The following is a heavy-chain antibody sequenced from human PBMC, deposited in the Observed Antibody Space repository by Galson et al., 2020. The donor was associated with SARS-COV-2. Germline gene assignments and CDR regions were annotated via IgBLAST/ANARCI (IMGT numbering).Heavy chain of an antibody. CDR2: ISYDGSNK. CDR1: GLTISSYA. J-gene: IGHJ4*02. CDR3: ARDRIGELLQDY. D-gene: IGHD3-10*01. Sequence: SLKISCAPSGLTISSYAMHWVRQAPGKGLERVALISYDGSNKYYADSVKGRFTISRDNSKNTLYLQMNSLRAEATAVYYCARDRIGELLQDYWGQGTLVTVSS. V-gene: IGHV3-30*04.